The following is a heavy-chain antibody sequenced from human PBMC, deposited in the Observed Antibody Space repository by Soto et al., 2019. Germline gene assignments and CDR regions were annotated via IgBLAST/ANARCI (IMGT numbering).Heavy chain of an antibody. D-gene: IGHD3-10*01. CDR1: GFTFSSYA. CDR3: AKDLTWFGELVS. J-gene: IGHJ5*02. Sequence: EVQLLESGGGLVQPGGSLRLSCAASGFTFSSYAMNWVRQPPEKGLEWVSVISGSGDSTYYADSVKGRFTIARDNSRNTLYLQMNSLRAEDTAVYYCAKDLTWFGELVSWGQGTLVTVSS. V-gene: IGHV3-23*01. CDR2: ISGSGDST.